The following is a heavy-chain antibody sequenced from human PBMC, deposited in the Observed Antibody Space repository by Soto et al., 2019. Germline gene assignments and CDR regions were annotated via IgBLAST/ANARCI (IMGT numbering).Heavy chain of an antibody. CDR1: GASISGSYYY. V-gene: IGHV4-39*01. D-gene: IGHD1-20*01. CDR3: ATSQKGYNWNYFDH. CDR2: VFYTGFT. J-gene: IGHJ4*02. Sequence: SESLSLTCAVSGASISGSYYYWAWLRQSPGKGPEWIGSVFYTGFTSYNPSLESRVSVSVDTSKSQFSLKLSAVTAADTAVYYCATSQKGYNWNYFDHWGQGALVTVSS.